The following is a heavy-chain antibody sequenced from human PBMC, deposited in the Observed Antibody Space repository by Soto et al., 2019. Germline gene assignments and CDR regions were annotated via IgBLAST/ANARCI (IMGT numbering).Heavy chain of an antibody. CDR2: IIPIFGTA. CDR3: ERDKIMFFGLVKYYYVMDF. CDR1: GGTFSSYA. D-gene: IGHD3-3*01. V-gene: IGHV1-69*06. Sequence: GASVKVSCKASGGTFSSYAISWARQAPGQGLEWMGGIIPIFGTANYAQKFQGRVTITADKSTSTAYMELSSLRSEDTAVYYCERDKIMFFGLVKYYYVMDFCGQGSTVTVS. J-gene: IGHJ6*02.